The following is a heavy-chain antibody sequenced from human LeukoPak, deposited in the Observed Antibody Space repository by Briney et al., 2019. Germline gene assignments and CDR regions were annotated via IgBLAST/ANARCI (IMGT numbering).Heavy chain of an antibody. CDR1: GFTFSSYG. D-gene: IGHD4-17*01. CDR2: IWYDGSNK. J-gene: IGHJ4*02. Sequence: PGRSLRLSCAASGFTFSSYGMHWVRQAPGKGLEWVAVIWYDGSNKYYADSVKGRFTISRDNSKNTLYLQMNSLRAEDTAVYYCARRDYDSYFDNWGQGTLVTVSS. CDR3: ARRDYDSYFDN. V-gene: IGHV3-33*01.